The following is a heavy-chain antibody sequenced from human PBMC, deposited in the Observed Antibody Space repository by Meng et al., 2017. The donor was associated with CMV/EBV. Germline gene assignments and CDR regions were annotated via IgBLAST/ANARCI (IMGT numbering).Heavy chain of an antibody. CDR1: GFTFSSYW. Sequence: GGPRLSRAASGFTFSSYWMSWVRQAPGKGLEWVANIKQDGSEKYYVDSVKGRFTISRDNAKNSLYLQMNSLRAEDTAVYYCARAGFLEWAFDYWGQGTLVTVSS. CDR3: ARAGFLEWAFDY. J-gene: IGHJ4*02. V-gene: IGHV3-7*01. CDR2: IKQDGSEK. D-gene: IGHD3-3*01.